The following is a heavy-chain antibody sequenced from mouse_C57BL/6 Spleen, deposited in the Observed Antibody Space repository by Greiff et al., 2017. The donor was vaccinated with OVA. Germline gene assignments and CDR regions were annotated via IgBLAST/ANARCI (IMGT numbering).Heavy chain of an antibody. CDR1: GYTFTSYW. D-gene: IGHD1-1*01. Sequence: VQLQQPGAELVKPGASVKLSCKASGYTFTSYWMHWVKQRPGRGLEWIGRIDPNSGGTKYNEKFKSKATLTVDKPSSTAYMPLSSLTSEDSAVYYCARCYYGSSYEVDYWGQGTTLTVSS. J-gene: IGHJ2*01. CDR3: ARCYYGSSYEVDY. V-gene: IGHV1-72*01. CDR2: IDPNSGGT.